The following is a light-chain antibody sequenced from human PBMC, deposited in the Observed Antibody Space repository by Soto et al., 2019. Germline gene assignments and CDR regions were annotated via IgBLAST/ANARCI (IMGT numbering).Light chain of an antibody. J-gene: IGKJ5*01. Sequence: EIVMTQSPLSLSATPGQPASISCKSSQSLLHSNGKTYLYWYVQKSGQPPKLLIYEVSNRFYGVSERFSGSGAGTDFTLKISRVEAEDVGSYYCMQTIQVPSIAFGQGTRLEI. CDR2: EVS. CDR1: QSLLHSNGKTY. CDR3: MQTIQVPSIA. V-gene: IGKV2D-29*01.